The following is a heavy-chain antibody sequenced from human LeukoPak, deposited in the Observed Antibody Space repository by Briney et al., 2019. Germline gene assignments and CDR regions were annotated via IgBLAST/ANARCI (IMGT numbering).Heavy chain of an antibody. V-gene: IGHV1-2*02. CDR1: GYTFTGYY. J-gene: IGHJ5*02. D-gene: IGHD6-19*01. CDR2: INPNSGGT. Sequence: ASVKVSCKASGYTFTGYYMHWVRQAPGQGLEWMGWINPNSGGTNYAQKFQGRVTMTRDTSISTAYMELSRLRSDDTAVYYCARGIYSSGWYVGSYNWFDPWGQGTLVTVSS. CDR3: ARGIYSSGWYVGSYNWFDP.